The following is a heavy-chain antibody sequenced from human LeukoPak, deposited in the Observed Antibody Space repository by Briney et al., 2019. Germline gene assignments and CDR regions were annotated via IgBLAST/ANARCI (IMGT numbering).Heavy chain of an antibody. J-gene: IGHJ6*03. CDR3: ARSFLDYMDV. CDR1: GESINPYY. V-gene: IGHV4-4*07. CDR2: IYKSAST. Sequence: PSETLSLTCTVSGESINPYYWNWIRQPAGKGLEWIGHIYKSASTNYNPSLKSRVTMSLDTSKNQFSLKLRSVTAADTAVYFCARSFLDYMDVWGKGTTVTVSS. D-gene: IGHD2/OR15-2a*01.